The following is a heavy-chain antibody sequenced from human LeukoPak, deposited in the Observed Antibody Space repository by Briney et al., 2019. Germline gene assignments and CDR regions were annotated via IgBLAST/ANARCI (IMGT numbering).Heavy chain of an antibody. V-gene: IGHV3-21*01. D-gene: IGHD3-16*01. CDR2: TSAASNYK. CDR3: ARGEEGEPDPLDV. CDR1: GFTFSDYC. J-gene: IGHJ6*01. Sequence: GGSLRLSCTGSGFTFSDYCMSWVRQAPGKGLEWVSYTSAASNYKHYADSVKGRFTISRDNAKNSLYLQMNSLRDEDTAVYYCARGEEGEPDPLDVWGKGTTVTVSS.